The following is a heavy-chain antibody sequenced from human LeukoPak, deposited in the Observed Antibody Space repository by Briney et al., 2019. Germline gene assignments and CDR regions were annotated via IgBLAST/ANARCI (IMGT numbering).Heavy chain of an antibody. CDR1: GFTFSSYG. D-gene: IGHD6-25*01. J-gene: IGHJ1*01. Sequence: GRSLRLSCAASGFTFSSYGMHWVRQAPGKGLEWVAVISYDGSNKYYADSVKGRFTISRDNSKNTLYLQMNSLRAEDTAVYYCARVYSTGRYFQHWGQGTLVTVSS. CDR2: ISYDGSNK. V-gene: IGHV3-30*03. CDR3: ARVYSTGRYFQH.